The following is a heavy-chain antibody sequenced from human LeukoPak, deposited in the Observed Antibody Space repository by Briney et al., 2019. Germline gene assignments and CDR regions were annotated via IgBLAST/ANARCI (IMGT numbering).Heavy chain of an antibody. J-gene: IGHJ4*02. CDR2: IYPGDSDT. Sequence: GESLKISCQGFGYTFTNYWIAWVRQMPGKGLEWMGIIYPGDSDTRYSPSFQGQVTISADRSTSTAYLRWGSLKASDTAMYYCARPRGRGYSGYDFFDYWGQGTLVTVSS. CDR1: GYTFTNYW. V-gene: IGHV5-51*01. D-gene: IGHD5-12*01. CDR3: ARPRGRGYSGYDFFDY.